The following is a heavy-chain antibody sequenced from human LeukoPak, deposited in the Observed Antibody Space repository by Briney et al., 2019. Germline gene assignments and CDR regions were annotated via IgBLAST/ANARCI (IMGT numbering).Heavy chain of an antibody. CDR1: EFTFSSYS. D-gene: IGHD6-19*01. CDR3: AKSPNRSGWYQDY. J-gene: IGHJ4*02. V-gene: IGHV3-23*01. CDR2: ISSSGAST. Sequence: PGGSLRLSCVASEFTFSSYSMTWVRQGPERGLEWVSAISSSGASTYYADSVKGRFTISRDNSKNTLYLQMNSLTAEDTAVYYCAKSPNRSGWYQDYWGQGTLVTVSS.